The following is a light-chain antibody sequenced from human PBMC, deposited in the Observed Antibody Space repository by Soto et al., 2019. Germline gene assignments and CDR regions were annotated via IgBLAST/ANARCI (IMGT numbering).Light chain of an antibody. CDR2: AAS. J-gene: IGKJ4*01. Sequence: DIPMTQSPSSLSASVGDTVTITCRASQSISGYLNWYQQQSGKAPQLLIYAASALHSGVPSRFSGSGSGTDFTLTIICLQPEECATDYCKQSYFPSRTFGTGTKV. V-gene: IGKV1-39*01. CDR1: QSISGY. CDR3: KQSYFPSRT.